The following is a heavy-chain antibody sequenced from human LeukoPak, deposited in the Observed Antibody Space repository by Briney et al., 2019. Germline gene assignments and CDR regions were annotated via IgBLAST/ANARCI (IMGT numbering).Heavy chain of an antibody. J-gene: IGHJ4*02. Sequence: GGSLRLSCAASGFTFSSYAMSWVRQAPGKGLEWVSAISGSGGSTNYADSVKGRFTLSRDNAKNTLYLQMSGLRAEDTAVYYCARDLYYTVDYWGQGTLVTVSS. V-gene: IGHV3-23*01. CDR3: ARDLYYTVDY. CDR1: GFTFSSYA. D-gene: IGHD1-26*01. CDR2: ISGSGGST.